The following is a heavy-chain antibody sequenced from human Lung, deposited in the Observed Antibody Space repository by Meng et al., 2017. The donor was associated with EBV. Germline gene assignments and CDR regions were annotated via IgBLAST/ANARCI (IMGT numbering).Heavy chain of an antibody. V-gene: IGHV4-30-4*01. J-gene: IGHJ4*02. CDR1: GGSMSSGNYY. CDR2: IHHSGSA. CDR3: ARRPTGIDY. Sequence: QWQLQESGPGLVEPPQTLPLTCTVSGGSMSSGNYYWSWIRQPPGKGLEWIGYIHHSGSAYYNPSLKSRVSISVDTSKNQLSLMLSSVTAADTAVYYCARRPTGIDYWGQGTLVTVSS. D-gene: IGHD2-8*02.